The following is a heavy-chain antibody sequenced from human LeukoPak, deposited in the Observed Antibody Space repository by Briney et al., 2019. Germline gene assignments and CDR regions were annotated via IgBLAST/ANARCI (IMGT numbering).Heavy chain of an antibody. CDR1: GFTFSSYS. CDR3: ARDYDY. V-gene: IGHV3-48*01. J-gene: IGHJ4*02. Sequence: EGSLRLSCAASGFTFSSYSMNWVRQAPGRGLEWVSYISGSSRPIYYADSVKGRFTISRDNAKNSLYLQMNSPRAEDTAVYYCARDYDYWGQGTLVTVSS. CDR2: ISGSSRPI.